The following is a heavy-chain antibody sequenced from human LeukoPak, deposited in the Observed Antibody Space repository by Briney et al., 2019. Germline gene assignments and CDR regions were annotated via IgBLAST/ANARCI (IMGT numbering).Heavy chain of an antibody. Sequence: ATVKVSCKTSGYAFTGYYLHWVRQAPGQRPEWMGRIDPDSGGTHYGQKFQGRVTVTRDTSITTVYMELSGLTSDDTAVYYCARVPGPYTTSRFDFWGQGTLVTVSS. D-gene: IGHD2-2*02. CDR2: IDPDSGGT. CDR3: ARVPGPYTTSRFDF. CDR1: GYAFTGYY. V-gene: IGHV1-2*02. J-gene: IGHJ4*02.